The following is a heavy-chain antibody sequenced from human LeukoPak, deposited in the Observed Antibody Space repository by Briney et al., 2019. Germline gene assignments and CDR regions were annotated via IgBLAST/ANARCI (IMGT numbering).Heavy chain of an antibody. V-gene: IGHV4-59*01. Sequence: MSSETLSLTCTVSGGSISSYYWSWIRQPPGKGLEWIGCIYYSGSTNYNPSLKSRVPIPVDTSKNQFSLKLSSVTAADTAVYYCARGNGWVCSSTSCYNWFDPWGQGTLVTVSS. J-gene: IGHJ5*02. CDR1: GGSISSYY. CDR3: ARGNGWVCSSTSCYNWFDP. CDR2: IYYSGST. D-gene: IGHD2-2*01.